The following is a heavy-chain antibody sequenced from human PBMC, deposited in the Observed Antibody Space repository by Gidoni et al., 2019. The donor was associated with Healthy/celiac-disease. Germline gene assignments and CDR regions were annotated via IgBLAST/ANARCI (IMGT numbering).Heavy chain of an antibody. J-gene: IGHJ4*02. V-gene: IGHV3-48*03. Sequence: EVQLVESGGGLVKPGGSLRLSCAASGFTFSRYDMNWVRQAPGKGREWVSEISSSGSTIYYADSVKGRFTISRDNAKKSLYLQMNSLRAEETAVYYCARVTYCSGGSCYSWIPRDFDYWGQGTLVTVSS. CDR2: ISSSGSTI. CDR3: ARVTYCSGGSCYSWIPRDFDY. CDR1: GFTFSRYD. D-gene: IGHD2-15*01.